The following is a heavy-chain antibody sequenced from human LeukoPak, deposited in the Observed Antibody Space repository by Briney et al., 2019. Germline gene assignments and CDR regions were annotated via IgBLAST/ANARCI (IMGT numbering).Heavy chain of an antibody. CDR1: GYSISNGYY. CDR3: ASGVNCSGGSCYGDDAFDI. J-gene: IGHJ3*02. D-gene: IGHD2-15*01. V-gene: IGHV4-61*01. CDR2: IYYSGST. Sequence: SETLSLTCAVSGYSISNGYYWSWIRQPPGKGLEWIGYIYYSGSTNYNPSLKSRVTISVDTSKNQFSLKLSSVTAADTAVYYCASGVNCSGGSCYGDDAFDIWGQGTMVTVSS.